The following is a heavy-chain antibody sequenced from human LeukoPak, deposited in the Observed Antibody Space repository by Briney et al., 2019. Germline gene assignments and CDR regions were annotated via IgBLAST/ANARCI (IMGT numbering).Heavy chain of an antibody. Sequence: GGSLRLSCAASGFSFSSYWMHWVRQAPGKGLVWVSRINSDGSVTTYADSVKGRFTISRDNAKNTLYLHLNSLRAEDTAMYYCATDWNGYCDYWGQGALVTVSS. V-gene: IGHV3-74*01. CDR3: ATDWNGYCDY. CDR2: INSDGSVT. CDR1: GFSFSSYW. J-gene: IGHJ4*02. D-gene: IGHD3-3*01.